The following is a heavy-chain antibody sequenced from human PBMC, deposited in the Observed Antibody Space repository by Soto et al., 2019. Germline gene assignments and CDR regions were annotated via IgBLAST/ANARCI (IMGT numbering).Heavy chain of an antibody. V-gene: IGHV1-18*04. D-gene: IGHD3-10*01. Sequence: QVQLMQSGAEVRKPGASVKVSCKASGYTFTNYGISWVRQAPGRGLEWLGWISGYDGNTNYARNFQGRATMSTDTSTSTAYMELSSLISDDTAVYYCVRHSQRSHYYGSGSYYFDYWGQGVMVTVSS. CDR2: ISGYDGNT. J-gene: IGHJ4*02. CDR3: VRHSQRSHYYGSGSYYFDY. CDR1: GYTFTNYG.